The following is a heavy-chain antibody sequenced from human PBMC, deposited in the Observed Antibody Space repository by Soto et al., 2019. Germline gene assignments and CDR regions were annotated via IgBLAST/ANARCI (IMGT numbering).Heavy chain of an antibody. D-gene: IGHD3-10*01. J-gene: IGHJ4*02. CDR2: INPILSMS. V-gene: IGHV1-69*02. CDR3: ASSYGSGYRAFDY. CDR1: GDTFTFYS. Sequence: QVQLVQSGAEVTRPGSSVKVSCKASGDTFTFYSINWVRQAPGLGLEWMGRINPILSMSNYAQRFQGRVTMTADKSTSTAYMELSSLGSEDTAIYYCASSYGSGYRAFDYWGQGALVTVSS.